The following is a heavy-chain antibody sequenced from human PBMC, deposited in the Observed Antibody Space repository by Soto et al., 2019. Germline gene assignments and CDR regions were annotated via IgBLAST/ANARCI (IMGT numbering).Heavy chain of an antibody. CDR3: VSHRNYIVVSGSFFDY. CDR1: CGSIASSLYY. V-gene: IGHV4-39*01. D-gene: IGHD6-19*01. J-gene: IGHJ4*02. CDR2: IYYSGST. Sequence: SETLSLTCNVSCGSIASSLYYLGWVRQSPGKGLESIESIYYSGSTHYNPSLKSRVTVSVDTSKNQFSLKLTSVTAADTAVYFCVSHRNYIVVSGSFFDYWSQGTLVTVSS.